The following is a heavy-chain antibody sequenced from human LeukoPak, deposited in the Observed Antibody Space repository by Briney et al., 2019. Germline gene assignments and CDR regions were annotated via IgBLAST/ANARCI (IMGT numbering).Heavy chain of an antibody. Sequence: ASVKVSCKASGYTFTGYYMHWVRQAPGQGLEWMGWINPNSGGTNYAQKFKGRVTMTRDTSISTASMELTRLTFDDSAVYYCAREQAVGDRHQKLFDYWGQGTLVTVSS. V-gene: IGHV1-2*02. CDR1: GYTFTGYY. CDR3: AREQAVGDRHQKLFDY. CDR2: INPNSGGT. J-gene: IGHJ4*02. D-gene: IGHD3-10*01.